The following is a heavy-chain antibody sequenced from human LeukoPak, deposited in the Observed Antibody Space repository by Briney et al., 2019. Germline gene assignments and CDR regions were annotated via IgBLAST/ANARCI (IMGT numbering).Heavy chain of an antibody. J-gene: IGHJ4*02. V-gene: IGHV3-23*01. CDR1: GFTFSTSA. D-gene: IGHD1-1*01. CDR2: ISESGGST. CDR3: ASGRTGIPDY. Sequence: GGSLRLSCVVSGFTFSTSAMSWVRQAPGKGLEWVSGISESGGSTYYADSVKGRFTISRDNAKNSLYLQMNSLRAEDTAVYYCASGRTGIPDYWGQGTLVTVSS.